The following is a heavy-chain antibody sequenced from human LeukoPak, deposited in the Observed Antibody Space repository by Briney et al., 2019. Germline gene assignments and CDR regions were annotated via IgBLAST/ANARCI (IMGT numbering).Heavy chain of an antibody. D-gene: IGHD3-10*01. Sequence: GASVKVSCKASGNSLTIDYIHWVRQAPGQGLEWMGVIGPSGDRTNYAQKFQGRVTMIRDTSTSTVNMELTSLRAEDTAIYYCAKVPYSDYGSGRPPFMDVWGQGTTVAVSS. V-gene: IGHV1-46*01. CDR1: GNSLTIDY. CDR2: IGPSGDRT. J-gene: IGHJ6*02. CDR3: AKVPYSDYGSGRPPFMDV.